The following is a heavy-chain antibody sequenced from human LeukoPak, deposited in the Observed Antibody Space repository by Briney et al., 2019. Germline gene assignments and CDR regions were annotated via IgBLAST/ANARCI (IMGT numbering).Heavy chain of an antibody. Sequence: SETLSLTCTVSGGSISSGDYYWSWIRQPPGKGLEWIGYIYYSGSTYYNPSLKSRVTISVDTSKNQFSPKLSSVTAADTAVYYCARGHDYGDPPFDYWGQGTLVTVSS. CDR2: IYYSGST. CDR3: ARGHDYGDPPFDY. V-gene: IGHV4-30-4*08. J-gene: IGHJ4*02. CDR1: GGSISSGDYY. D-gene: IGHD4-17*01.